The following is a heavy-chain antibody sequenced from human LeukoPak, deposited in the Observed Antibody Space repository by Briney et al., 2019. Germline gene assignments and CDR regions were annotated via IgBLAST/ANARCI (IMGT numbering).Heavy chain of an antibody. CDR2: ISSNGGST. CDR1: GFTFSSYA. V-gene: IGHV3-64*01. CDR3: ARDWAATGRGVYFDY. Sequence: GGSLRLSCAASGFTFSSYAMHWVRQAPGKGLEYVSAISSNGGSTYYGNSVKGRFTISRDNSKNTLYLQMGSLRAEDMAVYYCARDWAATGRGVYFDYWGQGTLVTVSS. J-gene: IGHJ4*02. D-gene: IGHD1-26*01.